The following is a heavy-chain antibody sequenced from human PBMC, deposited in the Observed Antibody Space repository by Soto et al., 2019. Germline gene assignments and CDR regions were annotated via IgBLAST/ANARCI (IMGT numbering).Heavy chain of an antibody. V-gene: IGHV3-23*01. Sequence: GWSLGLCCASSVFTFISYAMSWVRQAPGKGLEWVSAISGSGGSTYYADSVKGRFTISRDNSKNTLYLQMNSLRAEDTAVYYCAKGGALGYWGQGTLVTVSS. J-gene: IGHJ4*02. D-gene: IGHD3-16*01. CDR1: VFTFISYA. CDR3: AKGGALGY. CDR2: ISGSGGST.